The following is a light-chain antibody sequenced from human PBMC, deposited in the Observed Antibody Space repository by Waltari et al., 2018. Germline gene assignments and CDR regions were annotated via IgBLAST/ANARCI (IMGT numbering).Light chain of an antibody. CDR3: AAWDDSLSGWV. Sequence: SVLPQPPSASRTPGPRVTISCSGRSSNIGSNYVYWYQQLPGTAPKLRIYRNNQRPSGVPDRFSGSKSGTSASLAISGLRSEDEADYYCAAWDDSLSGWVFGGGTKLTVL. J-gene: IGLJ3*02. V-gene: IGLV1-47*01. CDR2: RNN. CDR1: SSNIGSNY.